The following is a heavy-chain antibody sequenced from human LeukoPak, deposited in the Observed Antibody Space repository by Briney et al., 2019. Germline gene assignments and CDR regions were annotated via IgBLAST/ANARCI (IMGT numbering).Heavy chain of an antibody. CDR1: GGSISSSSYY. CDR2: INHSGST. D-gene: IGHD3-22*01. CDR3: ARRRGDTMIVLDETFDY. J-gene: IGHJ4*02. Sequence: PSETLSLTCTVSGGSISSSSYYWGWIRQPPGKGLEWIGEINHSGSTNYNPSLKSRVTISVDTSKNQFSLKLSSVTAADTAVYYCARRRGDTMIVLDETFDYWGQGTLVTVSS. V-gene: IGHV4-39*07.